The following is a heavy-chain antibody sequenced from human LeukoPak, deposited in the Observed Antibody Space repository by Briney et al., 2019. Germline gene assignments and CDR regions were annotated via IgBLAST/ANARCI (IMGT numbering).Heavy chain of an antibody. D-gene: IGHD3-10*01. CDR3: ASTLVRNFDY. J-gene: IGHJ4*02. V-gene: IGHV4-39*01. Sequence: KPSETLSLTCTVSGGSITSSNYYWGWIRQPPGKGLQWIGTIYYSGGTYYNPSLRSRVTISVDTSKNQFSLKLSSVTAVDTAVYYCASTLVRNFDYWGQGSLVTVSS. CDR2: IYYSGGT. CDR1: GGSITSSNYY.